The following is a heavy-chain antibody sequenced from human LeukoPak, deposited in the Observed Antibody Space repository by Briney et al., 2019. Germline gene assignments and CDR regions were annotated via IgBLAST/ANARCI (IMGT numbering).Heavy chain of an antibody. Sequence: GGSLRLSCAASGFTVSSTYMSWVRQTPGKGLEWVSVIYSDGKVYYIDSVKGRFTISRDTSKNTVHLQMNSLRVEDTAVYFRAGRHCSDGGCYFAGADPFDYWGQGTLVTVSS. D-gene: IGHD2-15*01. CDR2: IYSDGKV. V-gene: IGHV3-53*01. CDR3: AGRHCSDGGCYFAGADPFDY. CDR1: GFTVSSTY. J-gene: IGHJ4*02.